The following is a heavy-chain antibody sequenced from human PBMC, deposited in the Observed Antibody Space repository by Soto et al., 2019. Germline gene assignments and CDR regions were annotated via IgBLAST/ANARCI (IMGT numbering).Heavy chain of an antibody. Sequence: GGSLRLSCAASGFTFSSYSMNWVRQAPGKGLEWVSSISSSSSYIYYADSVKGRFTISRDNAKNSLYLQMNSLRAEDTAVYYCAREIRGVTATNDYWGQGTLVTVSS. CDR1: GFTFSSYS. D-gene: IGHD2-21*02. CDR2: ISSSSSYI. J-gene: IGHJ4*02. V-gene: IGHV3-21*01. CDR3: AREIRGVTATNDY.